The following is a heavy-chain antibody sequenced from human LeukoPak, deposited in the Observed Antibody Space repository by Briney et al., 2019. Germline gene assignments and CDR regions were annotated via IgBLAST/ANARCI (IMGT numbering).Heavy chain of an antibody. D-gene: IGHD6-19*01. CDR2: ISGSGGST. Sequence: GGSLRLSCAASGFTFSSYAMSWVRQAPGKGLEWVSAISGSGGSTYYADSVKGRLTISRDNSKNTLYLQMNSLRAEDTAVYYCAKVAGYSSGWTLDYWGQGTLVTVSS. J-gene: IGHJ4*02. CDR1: GFTFSSYA. CDR3: AKVAGYSSGWTLDY. V-gene: IGHV3-23*01.